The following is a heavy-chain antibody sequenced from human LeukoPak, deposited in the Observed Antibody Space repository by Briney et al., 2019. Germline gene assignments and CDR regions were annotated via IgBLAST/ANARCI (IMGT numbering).Heavy chain of an antibody. CDR1: GYTFTSYG. D-gene: IGHD6-13*01. V-gene: IGHV1-18*01. Sequence: GASVKVSCKASGYTFTSYGISWVRQAPGQGLEWMGWISAYNGNTNYAQKLQGRVTMTTDTSTSTAYMELRSLRSDDTAVYYCARFWAALSNNWFDPWGQGTLVTVSS. CDR3: ARFWAALSNNWFDP. CDR2: ISAYNGNT. J-gene: IGHJ5*02.